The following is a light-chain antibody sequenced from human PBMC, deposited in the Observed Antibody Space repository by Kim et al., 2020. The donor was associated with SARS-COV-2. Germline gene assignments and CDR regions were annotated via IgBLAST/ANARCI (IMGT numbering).Light chain of an antibody. CDR1: NIGSKS. CDR2: YDS. V-gene: IGLV3-21*04. Sequence: VAPGKTARITCGGNNIGSKSVHWYQQKPGQAPVLVIYYDSDRPSGIPERFSGSNSGNTATLTISRVEAGDEADYYCQVWDSSSDPLFGGGTKLTVL. CDR3: QVWDSSSDPL. J-gene: IGLJ2*01.